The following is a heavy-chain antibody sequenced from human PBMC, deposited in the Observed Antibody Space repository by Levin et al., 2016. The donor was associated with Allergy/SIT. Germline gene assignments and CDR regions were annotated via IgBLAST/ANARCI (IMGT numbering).Heavy chain of an antibody. Sequence: WIRQPPGKALEWLAHIFSNDEKSYSTSLKSRLTISKDTSKSQVVLTMTNMDPVDTATYYCARMRDPYYYDSSAPSPFDYWGQGTLVTVSS. V-gene: IGHV2-26*01. CDR3: ARMRDPYYYDSSAPSPFDY. D-gene: IGHD3-22*01. J-gene: IGHJ4*02. CDR2: IFSNDEK.